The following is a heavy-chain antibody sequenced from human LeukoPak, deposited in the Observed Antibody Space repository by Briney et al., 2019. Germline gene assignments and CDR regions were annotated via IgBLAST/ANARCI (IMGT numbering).Heavy chain of an antibody. CDR2: ISYDGSNK. CDR3: ARVGIRFLEWLPDLYYFDY. CDR1: GFTFSSYA. D-gene: IGHD3-3*01. V-gene: IGHV3-30-3*01. J-gene: IGHJ4*02. Sequence: GGSPRLSCAASGFTFSSYAMHWVRQAPGKGLEWVAVISYDGSNKYYADSVKGRFTISRDNSKNTLYLQMNSLRAEDTAVYYCARVGIRFLEWLPDLYYFDYWGQGTLVTVSS.